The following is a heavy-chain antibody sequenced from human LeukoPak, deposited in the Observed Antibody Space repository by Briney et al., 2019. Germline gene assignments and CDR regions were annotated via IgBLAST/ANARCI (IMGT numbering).Heavy chain of an antibody. CDR1: GFTFSSYW. J-gene: IGHJ4*02. Sequence: EAGGSLRLSCAASGFTFSSYWMHWVRHAPGKGLVWVSRVNSDGSTTTYADSVKGRFTISRDNAKNTLYLQMNSLRAEDTAAYYCARDLFGGSDYWGQGTLVTVSS. V-gene: IGHV3-74*01. D-gene: IGHD3-10*01. CDR2: VNSDGSTT. CDR3: ARDLFGGSDY.